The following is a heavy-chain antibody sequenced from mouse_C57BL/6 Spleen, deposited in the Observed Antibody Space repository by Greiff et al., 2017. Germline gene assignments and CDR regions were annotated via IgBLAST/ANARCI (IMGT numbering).Heavy chain of an antibody. CDR1: GYTFTSYW. V-gene: IGHV1-52*01. CDR2: IDPSDSET. J-gene: IGHJ4*01. Sequence: QVQLQQPGAELVRPGSSVKLSCKASGYTFTSYWMHWVKQRPIQGLEWIGNIDPSDSETHYNQKFKDKATLTVDKSSSTAYVQLSSLTSEDSEVSYYARDLGRGYAMDYWGKGTSVTVSS. D-gene: IGHD4-1*01. CDR3: ARDLGRGYAMDY.